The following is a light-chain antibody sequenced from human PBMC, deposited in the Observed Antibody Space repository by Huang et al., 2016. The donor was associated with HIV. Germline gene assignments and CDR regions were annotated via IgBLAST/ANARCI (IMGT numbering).Light chain of an antibody. CDR3: QQDYSAPFT. CDR2: WAH. V-gene: IGKV4-1*01. CDR1: QSLLYKSHNKNY. J-gene: IGKJ3*01. Sequence: DIVMTQSPDSLAVSLGERATINCKSSQSLLYKSHNKNYLGWYQQNPGQPPKLLIYWAHTRRSGVPDRFSGSGAGTDFTRTISSLQAEEVAVYYCQQDYSAPFTFGPGTKVNIK.